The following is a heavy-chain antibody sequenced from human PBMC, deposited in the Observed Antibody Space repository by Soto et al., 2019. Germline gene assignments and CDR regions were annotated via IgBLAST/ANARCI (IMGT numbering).Heavy chain of an antibody. CDR2: ISAYNDNT. J-gene: IGHJ6*02. CDR3: AREGYYYGSGSYSPPRYYGMDV. Sequence: QIQLVQSGAEVKKAGASVKVSCKASGYTFTNYGISWVRQALGQGLEWMGWISAYNDNTNYAQKFQGRVTLTTDTSTRPAYMELRSVTSEDTAVYYCAREGYYYGSGSYSPPRYYGMDVWGQGTTVTVFS. V-gene: IGHV1-18*01. D-gene: IGHD3-10*01. CDR1: GYTFTNYG.